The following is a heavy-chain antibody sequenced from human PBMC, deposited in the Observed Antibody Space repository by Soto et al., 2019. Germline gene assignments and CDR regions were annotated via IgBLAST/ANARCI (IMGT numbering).Heavy chain of an antibody. CDR1: GFTFSSYV. CDR2: ISGSGGST. D-gene: IGHD1-1*01. CDR3: ASPGNPLDY. V-gene: IGHV3-23*01. J-gene: IGHJ4*02. Sequence: EVQLLESGGGLVQPGGSLRLSCAASGFTFSSYVMSWVRQAPGKGLEWVSGISGSGGSTYYADSVKGRFTISRDNFKNTLFLHMNSLRAEVTAVYYCASPGNPLDYWGQGTLVTVSS.